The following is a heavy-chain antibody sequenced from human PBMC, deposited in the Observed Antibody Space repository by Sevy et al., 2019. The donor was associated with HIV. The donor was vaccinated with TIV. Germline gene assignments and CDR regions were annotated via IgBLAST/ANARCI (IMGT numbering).Heavy chain of an antibody. CDR2: ISGYNGYT. CDR3: AKEGRNIRSWFDP. CDR1: GYSFTNYG. V-gene: IGHV1-18*01. D-gene: IGHD3-10*01. Sequence: ASVKVSCKASGYSFTNYGIGWVRQAPGQGLEWMGWISGYNGYTNYAQNLQGRVTMTTDTATSTAYMELRSLRSDDTDIYDCAKEGRNIRSWFDPWGQGTLVTVSS. J-gene: IGHJ5*02.